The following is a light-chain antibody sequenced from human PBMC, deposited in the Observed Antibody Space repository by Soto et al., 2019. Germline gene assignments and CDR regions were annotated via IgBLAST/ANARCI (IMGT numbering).Light chain of an antibody. Sequence: DIQMTQSPSAMSASLGDRVTITCRASQGISNYLAWFQQKPGKVPKRLIYAASTLESGVPSRFSGSGSGTALILTINSLQPEDFATYYCLQHSGYPPYTFGQGTKLEI. V-gene: IGKV1-17*03. J-gene: IGKJ2*01. CDR1: QGISNY. CDR3: LQHSGYPPYT. CDR2: AAS.